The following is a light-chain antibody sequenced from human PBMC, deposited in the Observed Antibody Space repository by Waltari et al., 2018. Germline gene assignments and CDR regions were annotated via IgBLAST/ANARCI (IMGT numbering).Light chain of an antibody. J-gene: IGLJ2*01. CDR2: GKS. V-gene: IGLV3-19*01. Sequence: SSELTQDPAVSVALGQTVRITCQGDSLRSYYASWYQQKPGQAPLLVIYGKSNRPSGIPDRSYASSSGNRASLTSTGAQAEDEADYYCNSRDNSGNHVVFGGGTKLTVL. CDR1: SLRSYY. CDR3: NSRDNSGNHVV.